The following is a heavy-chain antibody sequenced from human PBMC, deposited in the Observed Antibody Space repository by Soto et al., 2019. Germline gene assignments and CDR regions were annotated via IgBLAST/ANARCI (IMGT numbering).Heavy chain of an antibody. D-gene: IGHD6-13*01. CDR3: ARDPYSSSPYYFDY. CDR1: GFTFSSYA. V-gene: IGHV3-30-3*01. CDR2: ISYDGSNK. Sequence: PGGSLRLSCAASGFTFSSYAMHWVRQAPGKGLEWVAVISYDGSNKYYADSVKGRFTISRDNSKNTLYLQMNSLRAEDTAVYYCARDPYSSSPYYFDYWGQGTLVTVS. J-gene: IGHJ4*02.